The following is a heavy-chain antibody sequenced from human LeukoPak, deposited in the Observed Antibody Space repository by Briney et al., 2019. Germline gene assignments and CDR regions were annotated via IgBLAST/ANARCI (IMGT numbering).Heavy chain of an antibody. CDR3: ARYAPGDLNFDY. CDR2: IIPIFGTA. V-gene: IGHV1-69*13. J-gene: IGHJ4*02. CDR1: GYTFTSYA. Sequence: ASVKVSCKASGYTFTSYAISWVRQAPGQGLEWMGGIIPIFGTANYAQKFQGRVTITADESTSTAYMELSSLRSDDTAVYYCARYAPGDLNFDYWGQGTLVTVSS.